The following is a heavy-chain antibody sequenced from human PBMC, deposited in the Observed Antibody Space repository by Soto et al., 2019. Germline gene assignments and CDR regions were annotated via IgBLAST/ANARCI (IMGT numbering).Heavy chain of an antibody. CDR1: GFTFSSYS. Sequence: SLRLSCAASGFTFSSYSMNWVRQAPGKGLEWVSSISSSSSYIYYADSVKGRFTISRDNAKNSLYLQMNSLRAEDTAVYYCARSLMTTVTTYFDYWGQGTLVTVSS. V-gene: IGHV3-21*01. CDR2: ISSSSSYI. D-gene: IGHD4-17*01. J-gene: IGHJ4*02. CDR3: ARSLMTTVTTYFDY.